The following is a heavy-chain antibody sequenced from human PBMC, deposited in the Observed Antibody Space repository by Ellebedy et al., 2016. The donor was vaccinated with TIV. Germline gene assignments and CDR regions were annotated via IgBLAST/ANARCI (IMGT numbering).Heavy chain of an antibody. V-gene: IGHV3-74*01. J-gene: IGHJ5*02. D-gene: IGHD3-10*02. CDR1: GFTFSNYW. CDR3: AREGRSAVRGNWFDP. CDR2: INIDGSGT. Sequence: PGGSLRLSCAASGFTFSNYWMHWVRQAPGKGLVWVSQINIDGSGTNYADSVKGRFSISRDNAKNSLYLQMNGLRAEDTAVYYCAREGRSAVRGNWFDPWGQGTLVTVSS.